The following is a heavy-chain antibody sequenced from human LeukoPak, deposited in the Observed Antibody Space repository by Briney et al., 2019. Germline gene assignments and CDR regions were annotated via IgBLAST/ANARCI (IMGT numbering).Heavy chain of an antibody. J-gene: IGHJ4*02. CDR2: INPNDGNK. CDR3: SRANFLYCSSSTCLFDY. CDR1: GYTFTDYY. Sequence: ASVRVSCKASGYTFTDYYMHWVRQAPGQGLEWMGCINPNDGNKNYAQKFQGRFTMTRDTSISTSHMEVNSLRSDDTAVYYCSRANFLYCSSSTCLFDYWGQGTLVTVSS. V-gene: IGHV1-2*02. D-gene: IGHD2-2*01.